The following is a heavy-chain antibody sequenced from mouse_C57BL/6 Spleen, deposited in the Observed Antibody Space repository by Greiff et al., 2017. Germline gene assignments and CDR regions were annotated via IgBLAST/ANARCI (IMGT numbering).Heavy chain of an antibody. Sequence: EVQLVESGGDLVKPGGSLKLSCAASGFTFSSYGMSWVRQTPNKRLEWVATVSSGGSYTYYPDSVKGRFTISRDNAKNTLYLQMSSLKSEDTAMYYCANLDGYWFAYWGQGTLVTVSA. CDR1: GFTFSSYG. J-gene: IGHJ3*01. V-gene: IGHV5-6*01. CDR2: VSSGGSYT. D-gene: IGHD2-3*01. CDR3: ANLDGYWFAY.